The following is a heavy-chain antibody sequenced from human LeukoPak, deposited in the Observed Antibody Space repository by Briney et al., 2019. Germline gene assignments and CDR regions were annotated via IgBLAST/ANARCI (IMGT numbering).Heavy chain of an antibody. J-gene: IGHJ4*02. D-gene: IGHD2-15*01. Sequence: QPGGSLRLSCAASGFTFTNHWMAWVRQAPGKGLEWVASINQDVSKKYYADSVRGRFIISSDNAENSVYLQMISLGVEDTAVYYCVRELSGGGCSGGQGTLVTVSA. CDR3: VRELSGGGCS. CDR2: INQDVSKK. CDR1: GFTFTNHW. V-gene: IGHV3-7*01.